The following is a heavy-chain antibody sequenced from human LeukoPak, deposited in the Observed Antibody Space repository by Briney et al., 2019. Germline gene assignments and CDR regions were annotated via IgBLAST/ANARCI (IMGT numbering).Heavy chain of an antibody. CDR3: ARGPRYSSGYDY. J-gene: IGHJ4*02. Sequence: SETLSLTCSVYGGSFSGYYWSWIRQPPGKGLEWIGEINHSGSTNYNPSLKSRVTISVDTSKNQFSLKLGSVTAADTAVYYCARGPRYSSGYDYWGQGTLVTVSS. V-gene: IGHV4-34*01. CDR2: INHSGST. D-gene: IGHD6-19*01. CDR1: GGSFSGYY.